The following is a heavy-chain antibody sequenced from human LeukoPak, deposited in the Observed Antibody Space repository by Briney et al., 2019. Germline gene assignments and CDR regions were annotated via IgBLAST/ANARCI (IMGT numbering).Heavy chain of an antibody. CDR2: ISWNSGSI. Sequence: GGSLRLSCAASGFTFDDYAMHWVRQAPGKGLEWVSGISWNSGSIGYADSVKGRFTISRDNAKNSLYLQMNSLRAEDTAVYYCARRGEYVLRYFDWLPYYYYYYMDVWGKGTTVTISS. V-gene: IGHV3-9*01. J-gene: IGHJ6*03. CDR1: GFTFDDYA. D-gene: IGHD3-9*01. CDR3: ARRGEYVLRYFDWLPYYYYYYMDV.